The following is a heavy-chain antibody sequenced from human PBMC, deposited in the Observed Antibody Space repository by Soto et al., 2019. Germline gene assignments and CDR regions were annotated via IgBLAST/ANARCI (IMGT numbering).Heavy chain of an antibody. Sequence: QVQLVESGGGVVQPGRSLRLSCAASGFTFSSYGMHWVRQAPGKGLEWVTFIWYDGINKYYADSVKGRFTISRDNSKNTLYLQMSSLRAEDTAVYYCARKEGSDTSAYPTTNYYGMEVWGQGTTVTVSS. CDR3: ARKEGSDTSAYPTTNYYGMEV. J-gene: IGHJ6*02. D-gene: IGHD3-22*01. CDR1: GFTFSSYG. V-gene: IGHV3-33*01. CDR2: IWYDGINK.